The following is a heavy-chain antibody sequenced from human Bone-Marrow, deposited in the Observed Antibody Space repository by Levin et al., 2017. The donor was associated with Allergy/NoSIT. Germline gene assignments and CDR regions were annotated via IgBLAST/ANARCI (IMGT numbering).Heavy chain of an antibody. Sequence: PSETLSLTCTVSGGSISSYCWSWIRQPAGKGLEWIGRFCTSENTNYNPSLKSRVTMSVDTSKNHFALNLGSVTAADTAVYYCAGADSVGHYCWYFELWGRGTQVTVFS. V-gene: IGHV4-4*07. D-gene: IGHD3-3*01. CDR1: GGSISSYC. J-gene: IGHJ2*01. CDR2: FCTSENT. CDR3: AGADSVGHYCWYFEL.